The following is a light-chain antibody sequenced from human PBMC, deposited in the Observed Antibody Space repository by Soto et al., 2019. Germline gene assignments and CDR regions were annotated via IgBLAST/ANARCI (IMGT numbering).Light chain of an antibody. CDR2: AVS. CDR1: TSDVGGYKY. CDR3: RSYTSSSTQV. Sequence: QSALTQPASVSGSPGQSITISCTGNTSDVGGYKYVSWPQQHPGKAPKLMVYAVSNRPSGVSNRFTGSKPGNTGFLTIAGPQAEYQADYNCRSYTSSSTQVLGEGTELT. V-gene: IGLV2-14*01. J-gene: IGLJ3*02.